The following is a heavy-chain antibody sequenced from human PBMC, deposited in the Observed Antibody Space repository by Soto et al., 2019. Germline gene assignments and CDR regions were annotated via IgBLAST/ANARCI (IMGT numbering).Heavy chain of an antibody. CDR1: GGSIRRGDYY. CDR3: ARPPTPLRATDAFDM. CDR2: IYYSGST. Sequence: QVQLQESGPGLVKPSQTLSLICTVSGGSIRRGDYYWTWIRQPPGKGLEWIGCIYYSGSTFYNPSLQSRLSLSIYTSKNRFSLNLSSVTAADTAVYYCARPPTPLRATDAFDMWGQGTSVIVSS. J-gene: IGHJ3*02. D-gene: IGHD4-4*01. V-gene: IGHV4-30-4*08.